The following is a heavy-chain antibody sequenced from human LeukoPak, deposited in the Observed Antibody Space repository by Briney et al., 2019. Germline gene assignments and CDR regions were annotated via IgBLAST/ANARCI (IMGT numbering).Heavy chain of an antibody. D-gene: IGHD3-10*01. J-gene: IGHJ6*03. CDR2: MNPNSGNT. CDR3: ARGQNYYHSGRTYYYYYMDV. V-gene: IGHV1-8*01. CDR1: GYTFTSYD. Sequence: GASVKVSCKASGYTFTSYDINWVRQVTGQGLEWMGWMNPNSGNTGYAQKFQGRVTMTRNTSISTAYMELSSLRSEDTAVYYCARGQNYYHSGRTYYYYYMDVWGKGTTVTISS.